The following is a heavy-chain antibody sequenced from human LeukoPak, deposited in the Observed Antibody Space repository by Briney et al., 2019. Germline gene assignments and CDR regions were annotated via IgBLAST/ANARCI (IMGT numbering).Heavy chain of an antibody. J-gene: IGHJ4*02. Sequence: ASVKVSCKASGYTFTGYYMHWVRQAPGQGLEWMGWINPNSGGTNYAQDFHGRVTMTRDTSISTAYMELSRLRSDDTAVYYCAPAGSIAVTDQFYFDYWGQGTLVTVSS. CDR2: INPNSGGT. CDR3: APAGSIAVTDQFYFDY. D-gene: IGHD6-19*01. V-gene: IGHV1-2*02. CDR1: GYTFTGYY.